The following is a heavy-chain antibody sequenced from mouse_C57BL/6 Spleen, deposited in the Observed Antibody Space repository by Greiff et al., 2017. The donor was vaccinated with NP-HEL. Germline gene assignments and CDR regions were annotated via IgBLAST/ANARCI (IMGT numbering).Heavy chain of an antibody. CDR2: INPSSGYI. Sequence: VQLQQSGAELARPGASVKMSCKASGYTFTSYTMHWVKQRPGQGLEWIGYINPSSGYIKYNQKFKDKATLTADKSSSTAYMQLSSLTSEDSAVYYCASYYSNLGFAYWGQGTLVTVSA. CDR3: ASYYSNLGFAY. D-gene: IGHD2-5*01. J-gene: IGHJ3*01. CDR1: GYTFTSYT. V-gene: IGHV1-4*01.